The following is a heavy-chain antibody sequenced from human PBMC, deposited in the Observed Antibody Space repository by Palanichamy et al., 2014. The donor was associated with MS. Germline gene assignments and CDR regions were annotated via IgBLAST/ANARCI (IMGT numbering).Heavy chain of an antibody. CDR2: IYSVGTT. CDR3: ARFYGFGYGLDV. CDR1: GFTVSSNY. J-gene: IGHJ6*02. V-gene: IGHV3-53*04. D-gene: IGHD2/OR15-2a*01. Sequence: QLVESGGGLVXPGGSLRLSCAASGFTVSSNYINWVRQAPGKGLEWVSIIYSVGTTYYADSVKGRFTISRDTSNNTVFLQMNSLRPEDTAVYFCARFYGFGYGLDVWGQGTTVTVSS.